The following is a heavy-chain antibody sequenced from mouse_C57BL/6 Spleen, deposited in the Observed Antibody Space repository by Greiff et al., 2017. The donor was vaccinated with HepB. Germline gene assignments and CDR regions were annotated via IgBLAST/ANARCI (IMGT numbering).Heavy chain of an antibody. D-gene: IGHD2-1*01. V-gene: IGHV1-69*01. Sequence: QVQLQQPGAELVMPGASVKLSCKASGYTFTSYWMHWVKQRPGQGLEWIGEIDPSDSYTNYNQKFKGKSTLTVDKSSSTAYMQLSSLTSEDSAVYYCASFYGKGAWFAYWGQVTLVTVSA. CDR1: GYTFTSYW. CDR3: ASFYGKGAWFAY. J-gene: IGHJ3*01. CDR2: IDPSDSYT.